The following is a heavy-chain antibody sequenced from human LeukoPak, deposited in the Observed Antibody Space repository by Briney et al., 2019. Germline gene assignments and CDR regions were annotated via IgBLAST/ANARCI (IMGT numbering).Heavy chain of an antibody. CDR3: ARDRPVEMATPPDY. CDR1: GFTFSDYY. D-gene: IGHD5-24*01. CDR2: ISSSGSTI. Sequence: GGSLRLSCAASGFTFSDYYMSWIRQAPGKGLEWVSYISSSGSTIYYAVSVKGRFTISRDNAKNSLYLQMNSLRAEDTAVYYCARDRPVEMATPPDYWGQGTLVTVSS. V-gene: IGHV3-11*01. J-gene: IGHJ4*02.